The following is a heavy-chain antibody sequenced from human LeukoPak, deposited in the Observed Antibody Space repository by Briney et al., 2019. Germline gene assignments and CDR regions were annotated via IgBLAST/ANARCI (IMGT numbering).Heavy chain of an antibody. CDR1: GYTFT. J-gene: IGHJ4*02. CDR3: ARNRDSSGWYVVYY. Sequence: ASVKVSCKASGYTFTISWVRQAPGQGLEWMGWISAYNGNTNYAQKLQGRVTMTTDTFTSTAYMELRSLRSDHTAVYYCARNRDSSGWYVVYYWGQGTLVTVSS. CDR2: ISAYNGNT. D-gene: IGHD6-19*01. V-gene: IGHV1-18*01.